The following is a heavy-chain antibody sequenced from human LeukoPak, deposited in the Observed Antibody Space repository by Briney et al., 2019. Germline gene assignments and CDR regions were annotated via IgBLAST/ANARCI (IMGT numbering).Heavy chain of an antibody. CDR1: GGSISGSSYY. J-gene: IGHJ4*02. CDR3: ARHYGP. Sequence: PSQTLSLTCTVSGGSISGSSYYWGWIRQPPGKGLEWIGSIYYSGSTYYNPSLKSRVTISVDTSKNQFSLKLNSVTATDTAVYYRARHYGPWGQGTLATVSS. V-gene: IGHV4-39*01. D-gene: IGHD3-10*01. CDR2: IYYSGST.